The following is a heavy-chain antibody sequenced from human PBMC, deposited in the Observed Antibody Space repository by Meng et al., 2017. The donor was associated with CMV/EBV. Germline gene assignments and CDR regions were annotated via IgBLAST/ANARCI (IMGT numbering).Heavy chain of an antibody. CDR3: ARGQEGRYYYYGMDV. CDR2: IYSGGST. Sequence: GGSLRLSCAASGFTFSSYAMHWVRQAPGKGLEWVSVIYSGGSTYYADSVKGRFTISRDNSKNTLYLQMNSLRAEDTAVYYCARGQEGRYYYYGMDVWGQGTTVTVSS. J-gene: IGHJ6*02. V-gene: IGHV3-53*01. CDR1: GFTFSSYA.